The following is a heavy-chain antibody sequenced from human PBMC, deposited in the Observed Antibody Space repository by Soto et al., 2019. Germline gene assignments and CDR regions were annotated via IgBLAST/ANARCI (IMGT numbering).Heavy chain of an antibody. J-gene: IGHJ3*02. CDR2: INPSGGST. CDR1: GYTFTSYY. V-gene: IGHV1-46*03. D-gene: IGHD6-19*01. Sequence: GASVKVSCKASGYTFTSYYMHWVRQAPGQGLEWMGIINPSGGSTSYAQKFQGRVTMTRDTSTSTVYMELSSLRSEDTAVYYCATSGSIAVAAFDIWGQGTMVTVSS. CDR3: ATSGSIAVAAFDI.